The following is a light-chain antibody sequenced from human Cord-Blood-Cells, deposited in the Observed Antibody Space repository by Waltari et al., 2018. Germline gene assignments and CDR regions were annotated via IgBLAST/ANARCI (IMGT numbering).Light chain of an antibody. CDR2: WAS. Sequence: DIVMTQSPDSLAVYLGERATINCKSSQSVLYSSNNKNDLAWYQQKPGQPPKLLIYWASTRESGVPDRFSGSGSGTDFTLTISSLQAEDVAVYYCQQYYSTPPYTFGQGTKLEIK. CDR3: QQYYSTPPYT. V-gene: IGKV4-1*01. CDR1: QSVLYSSNNKND. J-gene: IGKJ2*01.